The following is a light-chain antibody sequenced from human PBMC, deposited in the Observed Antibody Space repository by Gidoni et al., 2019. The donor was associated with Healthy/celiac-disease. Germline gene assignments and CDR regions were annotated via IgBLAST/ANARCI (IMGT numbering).Light chain of an antibody. CDR2: GKN. V-gene: IGLV3-19*01. CDR3: NSRDSSGNHLGV. CDR1: SLRSYY. J-gene: IGLJ2*01. Sequence: SSELTQDPAVSVALGQTVRITCQGDSLRSYYASWYQQKPGQAPVLVIYGKNNPPSGIPDRFSGSSSGNTASLTITGAQAEDEADYYCNSRDSSGNHLGVFGGGTKLTVL.